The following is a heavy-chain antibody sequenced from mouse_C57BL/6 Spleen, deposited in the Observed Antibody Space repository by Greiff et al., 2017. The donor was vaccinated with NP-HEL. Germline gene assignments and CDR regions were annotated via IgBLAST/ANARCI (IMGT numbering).Heavy chain of an antibody. Sequence: VQLQQPGAELVKPGASVKMSCKASGYTFTSYWITWVKQRPGQGLEWIGDIYPGSGSPNYNEKFKSKSTLTVDTSSSTAYMQLSSLTSEDSAVYYCATRRGCFDYWGQGTTLTVSS. CDR1: GYTFTSYW. J-gene: IGHJ2*01. CDR2: IYPGSGSP. CDR3: ATRRGCFDY. V-gene: IGHV1-55*01.